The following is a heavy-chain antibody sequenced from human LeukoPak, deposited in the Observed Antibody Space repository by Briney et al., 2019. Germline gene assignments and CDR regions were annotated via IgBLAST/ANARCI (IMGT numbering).Heavy chain of an antibody. CDR1: GFTFSSYW. Sequence: GGSLRLSCAASGFTFSSYWMSWVRQAPGKGLEWVANIKQDGSEKYYVDSVKGRFTISRDNAKNSLYLQMNSLRAEDTAVYYCARRPRYFDWPLDYWGQGTLVTVSS. J-gene: IGHJ4*02. CDR2: IKQDGSEK. D-gene: IGHD3-9*01. CDR3: ARRPRYFDWPLDY. V-gene: IGHV3-7*01.